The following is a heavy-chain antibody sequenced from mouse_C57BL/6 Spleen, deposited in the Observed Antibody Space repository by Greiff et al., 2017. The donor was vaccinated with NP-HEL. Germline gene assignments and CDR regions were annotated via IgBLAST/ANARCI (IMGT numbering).Heavy chain of an antibody. Sequence: VQLQQPGAELVKPGASVKLSCKASGYTFTSYWMHWVKQRPGQGLEWIGMIHPNSGSTNYNEKFKSKATLTVDKSSSTAYMQLSSLTSEDSAVYYCALTTVAPYAMDYWGQGTSVTVSS. CDR1: GYTFTSYW. D-gene: IGHD1-1*01. V-gene: IGHV1-64*01. CDR2: IHPNSGST. CDR3: ALTTVAPYAMDY. J-gene: IGHJ4*01.